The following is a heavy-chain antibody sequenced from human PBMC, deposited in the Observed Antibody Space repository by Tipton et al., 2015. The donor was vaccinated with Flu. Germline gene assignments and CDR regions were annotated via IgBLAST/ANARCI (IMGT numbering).Heavy chain of an antibody. J-gene: IGHJ3*02. CDR2: TYYSGCT. CDR1: GGSISSSSYY. Sequence: TLSLTCTVSGGSISSSSYYWGWIRQPPGKWLEWIGSTYYSGCTYYNPSLKSQVTISVDTSKNQFSLKLSSVTAEDTAVYYCASVSSGYSRTDAFGIWGQGTMVTVSS. CDR3: ASVSSGYSRTDAFGI. V-gene: IGHV4-39*07. D-gene: IGHD3-22*01.